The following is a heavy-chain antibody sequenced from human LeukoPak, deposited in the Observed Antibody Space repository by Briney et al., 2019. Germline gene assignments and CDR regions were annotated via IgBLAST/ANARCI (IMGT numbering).Heavy chain of an antibody. D-gene: IGHD3-22*01. Sequence: GGSLRLSCAASGFTFSTYWMHWVRQAPGKGLVWVSRINSDESRTGYADSVKGRFTISRDNAKNSLYLQMNSLRAEDTAVYYCASGLEMYYDSSGYPRGGYWGQGTLVTVSS. CDR1: GFTFSTYW. V-gene: IGHV3-74*01. CDR2: INSDESRT. J-gene: IGHJ4*02. CDR3: ASGLEMYYDSSGYPRGGY.